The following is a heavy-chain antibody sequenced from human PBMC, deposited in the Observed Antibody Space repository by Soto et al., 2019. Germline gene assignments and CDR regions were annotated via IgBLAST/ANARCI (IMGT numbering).Heavy chain of an antibody. V-gene: IGHV3-21*01. CDR3: ARDSFLVAAKSYYGMDV. J-gene: IGHJ6*02. D-gene: IGHD2-15*01. CDR2: ISSSSSYI. CDR1: GFTFSSYS. Sequence: PGGSLRLSCAASGFTFSSYSMNWVRQAPGKGLEWVSSISSSSSYIYYADSVKGRFTISRDNAKNSLYLQMNSLRAEDTAVYYCARDSFLVAAKSYYGMDVWGQGTTVTVSS.